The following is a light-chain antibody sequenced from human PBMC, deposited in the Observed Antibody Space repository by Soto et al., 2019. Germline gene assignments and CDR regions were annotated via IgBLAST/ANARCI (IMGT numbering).Light chain of an antibody. CDR3: LQHNSYPIT. CDR1: QDIRAD. Sequence: DTQMTQSPSSLSASVGDGVTITCRASQDIRADLAWYQQKPGQAPKRLIYLTSNLQSGVPSRFSGSGSGTEFTLTISSLQPADFGTYFCLQHNSYPITFGPGTKVDIK. J-gene: IGKJ3*01. CDR2: LTS. V-gene: IGKV1-17*01.